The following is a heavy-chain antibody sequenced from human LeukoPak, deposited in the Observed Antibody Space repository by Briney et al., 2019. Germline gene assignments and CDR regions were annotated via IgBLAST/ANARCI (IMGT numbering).Heavy chain of an antibody. J-gene: IGHJ4*02. CDR3: AREAPAYCSGDNCYSQSFFDY. D-gene: IGHD2-15*01. V-gene: IGHV1-46*01. Sequence: ASVKVSCKASGYTFTSYHIHWVRQAPGQGLEWMGIIYPSGGSTSYAQKFQGRVSMTRDMSTSTVYMELSSLRSEDTAVYYCAREAPAYCSGDNCYSQSFFDYWGQGTLVTVS. CDR1: GYTFTSYH. CDR2: IYPSGGST.